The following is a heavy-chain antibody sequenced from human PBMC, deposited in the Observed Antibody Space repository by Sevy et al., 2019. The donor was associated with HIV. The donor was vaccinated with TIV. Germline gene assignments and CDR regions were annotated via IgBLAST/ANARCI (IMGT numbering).Heavy chain of an antibody. CDR1: GYKFSDYW. J-gene: IGHJ5*02. CDR3: ARHGWQMGSQFTWFDP. D-gene: IGHD3-10*01. CDR2: IYPGDSDT. V-gene: IGHV5-51*01. Sequence: GESLKISCKASGYKFSDYWIGWVRQMPGKGLEWMGIIYPGDSDTKYSPSFQGHVTFSVDKSINTAYLHFSRLRATGTATYFCARHGWQMGSQFTWFDPWGLGTPVTVSS.